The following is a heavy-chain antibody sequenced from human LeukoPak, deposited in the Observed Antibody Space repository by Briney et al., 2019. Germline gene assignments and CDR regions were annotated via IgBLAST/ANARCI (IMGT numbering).Heavy chain of an antibody. CDR3: ARDLHDSGFHWYFDL. CDR1: GYTFTSYG. CDR2: ISAYNGNT. Sequence: GASVKVSCKASGYTFTSYGISWVRQAPGQGLEWMGWISAYNGNTNYAQKLQGRVTMTTDTSTSTAYMELRSLRSDDTAVYYCARDLHDSGFHWYFDLWGRGTLVTVSS. V-gene: IGHV1-18*01. J-gene: IGHJ2*01. D-gene: IGHD1-26*01.